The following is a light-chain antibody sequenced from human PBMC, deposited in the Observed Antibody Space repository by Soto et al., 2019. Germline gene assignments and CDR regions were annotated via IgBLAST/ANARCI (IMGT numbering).Light chain of an antibody. CDR2: GAS. CDR3: QQYNNWPRT. Sequence: EIVMTQSPATLSVSPGERATLSCRASQSIIINLAWYQQRPGQAPRLLIHGASTRAPGIPARFTGSGSGTEFTLTISSLQSEDFAVYYCQQYNNWPRTFGQGTKVDIK. CDR1: QSIIIN. V-gene: IGKV3-15*01. J-gene: IGKJ1*01.